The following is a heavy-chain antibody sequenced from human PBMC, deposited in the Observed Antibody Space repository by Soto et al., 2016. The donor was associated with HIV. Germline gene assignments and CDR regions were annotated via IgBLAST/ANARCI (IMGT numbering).Heavy chain of an antibody. Sequence: EVQLSESGGGLVQPGGSLRLSCVASGFTFSSYAMSWVRQAPGKGLEWVSVISGSGGSTYEADSVQGRITISRDNSKNTLYLQMNSLRAEDTAVYYCTTGGRMVIHHDAFDIWGQGTMVTVSS. CDR2: ISGSGGST. CDR1: GFTFSSYA. CDR3: TTGGRMVIHHDAFDI. V-gene: IGHV3-23*01. J-gene: IGHJ3*02. D-gene: IGHD3-22*01.